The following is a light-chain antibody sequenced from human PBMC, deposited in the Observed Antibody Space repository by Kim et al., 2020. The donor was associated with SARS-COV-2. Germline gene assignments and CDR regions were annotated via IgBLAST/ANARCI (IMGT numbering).Light chain of an antibody. CDR2: KAS. CDR3: QQYNTYSIT. CDR1: QPINSW. Sequence: SASVGDRVTITCRASQPINSWLAWYQHKPGKAPNLLIQKASNLESGVPSMFSGSGSGTEFTLTISSLQPDDFATYYCQQYNTYSITFGQWTKLEI. V-gene: IGKV1-5*03. J-gene: IGKJ2*01.